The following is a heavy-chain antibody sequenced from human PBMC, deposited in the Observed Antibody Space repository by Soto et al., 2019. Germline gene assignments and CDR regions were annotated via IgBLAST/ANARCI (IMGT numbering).Heavy chain of an antibody. CDR3: ARGLPRSGYSSYYGMDV. Sequence: HPGGSLRLSCAASGFTFSDYLMHWVRQSPGKGLVWVSRINSDGSSTIYADSVKGRFTISRDNAKNTLSLQMNSLRAEDTAVYYCARGLPRSGYSSYYGMDVWGQGTTVTVSS. CDR2: INSDGSST. V-gene: IGHV3-74*01. CDR1: GFTFSDYL. J-gene: IGHJ6*02. D-gene: IGHD5-12*01.